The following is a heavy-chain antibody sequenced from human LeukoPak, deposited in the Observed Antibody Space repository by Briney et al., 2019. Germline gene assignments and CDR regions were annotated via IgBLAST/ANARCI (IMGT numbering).Heavy chain of an antibody. CDR1: GGSISSSSYY. CDR2: IYYSGST. J-gene: IGHJ2*01. Sequence: SETLSLTCTVSGGSISSSSYYWGWIRQPPGKGLEWIRSIYYSGSTYYNPSLKSRVTISVDTSKNQFSLKLSSVTAADTAVYYCARVQGVRYFDWSYWYFDLWGRGTLVTVSS. V-gene: IGHV4-39*07. CDR3: ARVQGVRYFDWSYWYFDL. D-gene: IGHD3-9*01.